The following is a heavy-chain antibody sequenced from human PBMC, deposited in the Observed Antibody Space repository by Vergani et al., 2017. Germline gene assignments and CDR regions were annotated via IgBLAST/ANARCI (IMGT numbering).Heavy chain of an antibody. CDR3: ARRIPDSSGWSRRFDY. V-gene: IGHV3-9*01. J-gene: IGHJ4*02. Sequence: EVQLVESGGGLVQPGRSLRLSCAASGFSFDDYAMHWVRQAPGKGLEWVSGISWNSGSIGYADAVKGRFTISRDNAKNSLYLQMNSLRSEDTAVYYCARRIPDSSGWSRRFDYWGQGTLVTVSS. CDR2: ISWNSGSI. CDR1: GFSFDDYA. D-gene: IGHD6-19*01.